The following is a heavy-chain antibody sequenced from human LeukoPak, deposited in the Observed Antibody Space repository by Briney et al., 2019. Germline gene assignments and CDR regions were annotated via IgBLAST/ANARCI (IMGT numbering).Heavy chain of an antibody. D-gene: IGHD3-10*01. CDR3: ARDGYGSGSYGWFDP. J-gene: IGHJ5*02. Sequence: SETLSLTCSVSGASITSSYWSWIRQTPGKGLEWLGNIYSGSTNYNPSFESRVTVSLDTSKNQFSLRLTSVTAADTALYYCARDGYGSGSYGWFDPWGQGTLVTVSS. V-gene: IGHV4-59*01. CDR1: GASITSSY. CDR2: IYSGST.